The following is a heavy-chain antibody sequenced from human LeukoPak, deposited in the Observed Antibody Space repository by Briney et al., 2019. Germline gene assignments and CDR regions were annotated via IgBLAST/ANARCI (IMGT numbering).Heavy chain of an antibody. CDR3: ASGGVGARPD. D-gene: IGHD1-26*01. CDR2: IYISGAI. CDR1: GGYINSGNYY. J-gene: IGHJ4*02. V-gene: IGHV4-61*02. Sequence: SETLSLTCTVSGGYINSGNYYWNWIRQPAGKGLEWIGRIYISGAINYDPSLKSRVTISVDTSKKQFSLKLTSVTAADTAVYYCASGGVGARPDWGQGTLVIVSS.